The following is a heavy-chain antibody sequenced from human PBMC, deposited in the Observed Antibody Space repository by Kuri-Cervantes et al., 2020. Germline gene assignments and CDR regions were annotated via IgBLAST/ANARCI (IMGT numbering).Heavy chain of an antibody. CDR1: GLAFNTYS. CDR2: IHPGSSTI. D-gene: IGHD5-18*01. CDR3: ARWGGYGWRYFDY. J-gene: IGHJ4*02. Sequence: GGSLRLSCTASGLAFNTYSMNWVRQAPGKGLEWVSYIHPGSSTIYYADSVRGRFTISRDNAKSSLYLQMNSLRAEDTAVYYCARWGGYGWRYFDYWGQGTLVTVSS. V-gene: IGHV3-48*01.